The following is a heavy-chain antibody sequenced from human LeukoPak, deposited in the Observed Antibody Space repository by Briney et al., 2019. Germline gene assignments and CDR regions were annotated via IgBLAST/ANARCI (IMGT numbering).Heavy chain of an antibody. CDR1: GFSFSDYA. J-gene: IGHJ4*02. CDR2: IRYDGSNK. D-gene: IGHD1-1*01. Sequence: GGSLRLSCAASGFSFSDYAIYWVRQTPGKGLEWVAFIRYDGSNKIYADSVKGRFTISRDNSHNTVYLQMTGFRAEDTAVYYCAKDGESGIQYTQGYFDYWGQGTLVIVSS. CDR3: AKDGESGIQYTQGYFDY. V-gene: IGHV3-30*02.